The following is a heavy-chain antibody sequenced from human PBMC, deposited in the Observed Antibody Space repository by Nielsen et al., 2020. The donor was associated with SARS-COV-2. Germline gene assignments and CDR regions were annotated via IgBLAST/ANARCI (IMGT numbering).Heavy chain of an antibody. CDR2: ISAYNGNT. J-gene: IGHJ6*02. D-gene: IGHD2-15*01. V-gene: IGHV1-18*01. CDR1: GYTFTSYG. Sequence: ASVKVSCKASGYTFTSYGISWVRQAPGQGLEWMGWISAYNGNTNYAQKLQGRVTMTTDTSTSTAYMELRSLRSDDTAVYYCARTDIVVVVAAGYYGMDVWGQGTTATVSS. CDR3: ARTDIVVVVAAGYYGMDV.